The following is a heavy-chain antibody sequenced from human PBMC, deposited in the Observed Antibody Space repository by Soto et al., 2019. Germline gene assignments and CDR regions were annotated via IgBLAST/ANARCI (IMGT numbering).Heavy chain of an antibody. CDR3: ARVVPGIRPNDAFDI. J-gene: IGHJ3*02. Sequence: ASVKVSCKASRYTFTSYDINWVRQATGQGLEWMGWMNPNSGNTGYAQKFQGRVTMTRNTSISTAYMELSSLRSEDTAVYYCARVVPGIRPNDAFDIWGQGTMVTVSS. CDR1: RYTFTSYD. D-gene: IGHD1-20*01. CDR2: MNPNSGNT. V-gene: IGHV1-8*01.